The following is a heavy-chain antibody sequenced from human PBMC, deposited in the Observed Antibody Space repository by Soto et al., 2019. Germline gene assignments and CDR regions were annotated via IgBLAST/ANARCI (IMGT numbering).Heavy chain of an antibody. V-gene: IGHV1-69*06. D-gene: IGHD3-3*01. CDR2: IIPIFGTA. CDR1: GGTFSSYA. CDR3: ASDRITIFGSNKNRGDY. Sequence: QVQLVQSGAEVKKPGSSVKVSCKASGGTFSSYAISWVRQAPGQGLEWMGGIIPIFGTANYAQKFQGRVTITADKSTSTAYMELSSLRSEDTAVYYCASDRITIFGSNKNRGDYWGQGTLVTVSS. J-gene: IGHJ4*02.